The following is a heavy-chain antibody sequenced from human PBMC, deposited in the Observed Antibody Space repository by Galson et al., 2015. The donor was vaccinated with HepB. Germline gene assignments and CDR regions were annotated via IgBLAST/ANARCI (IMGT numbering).Heavy chain of an antibody. D-gene: IGHD5-18*01. CDR1: GFTFTSSA. Sequence: SVKVSCKASGFTFTSSAVQWVRQARGQRLEWIGWIVVGSGNTNYAQKFQERVTITRDMSTSTAYMELSSLRSEDTAVYYCAAAPRGYSYGSIFDYWGQGTLVTVSS. J-gene: IGHJ4*02. V-gene: IGHV1-58*01. CDR2: IVVGSGNT. CDR3: AAAPRGYSYGSIFDY.